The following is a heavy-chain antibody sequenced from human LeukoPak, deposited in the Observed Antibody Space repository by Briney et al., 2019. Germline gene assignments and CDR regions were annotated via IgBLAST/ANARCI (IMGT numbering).Heavy chain of an antibody. D-gene: IGHD1-26*01. V-gene: IGHV3-23*01. CDR3: AKDRGGWELPHNFFDH. Sequence: PGGSLRLSCAASGFTFSSYAMSWVRQAPGKGLEWVSAISGSGGSTYYADSVKGRFTISRDNSKNTLYLQMNSLRAEDTAVYYCAKDRGGWELPHNFFDHWGQGTLVTVSS. J-gene: IGHJ4*02. CDR2: ISGSGGST. CDR1: GFTFSSYA.